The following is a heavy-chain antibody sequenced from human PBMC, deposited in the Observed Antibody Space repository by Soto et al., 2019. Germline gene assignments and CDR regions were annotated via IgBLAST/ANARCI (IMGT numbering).Heavy chain of an antibody. CDR1: GFTFSSYS. CDR3: ARDRDFDWLSTPLDY. J-gene: IGHJ4*02. CDR2: ISSSSSYI. Sequence: PGGSLRLSCAASGFTFSSYSMNWVRQAPGKGLEWVSSISSSSSYIYYADSVKGRFTISRDNAKNSLYLQMNSLRAEDTAVYYCARDRDFDWLSTPLDYWGQGTLVTVSS. D-gene: IGHD3-9*01. V-gene: IGHV3-21*01.